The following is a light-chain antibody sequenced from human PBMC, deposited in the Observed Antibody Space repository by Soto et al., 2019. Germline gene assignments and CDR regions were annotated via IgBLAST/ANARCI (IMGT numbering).Light chain of an antibody. J-gene: IGKJ1*01. CDR2: DAS. CDR3: QQCNNWPQWT. V-gene: IGKV3-11*01. Sequence: EIVLTQSPATLSLSPGDRATLSCRASQSVGTFFAWYQQKPGQAPRLLIYDASNRATGIPARFSGSGSGTDFTLTISSLEPEDFAVYYCQQCNNWPQWTFGQGTKVDIK. CDR1: QSVGTF.